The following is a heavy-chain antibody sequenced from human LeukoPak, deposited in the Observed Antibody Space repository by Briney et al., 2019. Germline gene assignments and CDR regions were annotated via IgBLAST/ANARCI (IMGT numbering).Heavy chain of an antibody. CDR3: ARVSSVAATLWADYYYYGMDV. Sequence: GGSLRLSCAASGFTFSSYSMNWVRQAPGEGLEWVSSISSSSSYIYYADSVKGRFTISRDNAKNSLYLQMNSLRAEDTAVYYCARVSSVAATLWADYYYYGMDVWGQGTTVTVSS. J-gene: IGHJ6*02. D-gene: IGHD2-15*01. V-gene: IGHV3-21*01. CDR1: GFTFSSYS. CDR2: ISSSSSYI.